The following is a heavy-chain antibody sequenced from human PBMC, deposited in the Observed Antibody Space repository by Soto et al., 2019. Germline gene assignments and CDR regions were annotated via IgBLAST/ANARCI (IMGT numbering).Heavy chain of an antibody. D-gene: IGHD6-13*01. V-gene: IGHV3-33*01. CDR3: ATGFIAAAEAIIDY. CDR1: GFTFSSYG. J-gene: IGHJ4*02. Sequence: QVQLVESGGGVVQPGRSLRLSCAASGFTFSSYGMHWVRQAPGKGLEWVAVIWYDGSNKYYADSVKGRFTISRDNSKNTLYLQMNRLRGEDTAVYYWATGFIAAAEAIIDYWGQGTLVTVSS. CDR2: IWYDGSNK.